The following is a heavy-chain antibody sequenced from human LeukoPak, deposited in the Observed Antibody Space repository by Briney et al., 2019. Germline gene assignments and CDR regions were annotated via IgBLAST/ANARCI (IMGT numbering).Heavy chain of an antibody. D-gene: IGHD3-16*01. CDR3: ARQSDDLGYFQH. V-gene: IGHV4-59*08. CDR1: GGSISPYY. CDR2: IYYRGRT. J-gene: IGHJ1*01. Sequence: SETLSLTCTVSGGSISPYYWSWIRQPPGKGLEWIGYIYYRGRTKYNPSLQSRVTISVDTSRNQFSLRLSSVTAADTAVYYCARQSDDLGYFQHWGQGTLVTVSS.